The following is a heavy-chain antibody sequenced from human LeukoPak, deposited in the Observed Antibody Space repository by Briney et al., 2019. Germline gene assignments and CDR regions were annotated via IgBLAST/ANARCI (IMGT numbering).Heavy chain of an antibody. J-gene: IGHJ1*01. V-gene: IGHV3-74*01. CDR3: VREVNDPTPA. CDR1: GFTLSSYW. Sequence: TGGSLRLSCAASGFTLSSYWMHWVRQAPGKGLVWVARISRDGSSTSYADSVKGRFTISRDNAKNTLYLQMNSLRVEDTAVYYCVREVNDPTPAWGQGTLVTVSS. CDR2: ISRDGSST. D-gene: IGHD4-23*01.